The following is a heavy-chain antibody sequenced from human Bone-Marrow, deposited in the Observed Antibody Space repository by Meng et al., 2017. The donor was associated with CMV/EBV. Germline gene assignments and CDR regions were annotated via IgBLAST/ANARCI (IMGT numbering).Heavy chain of an antibody. J-gene: IGHJ6*02. CDR2: ISSSGSTI. CDR3: ARWGIVVVPGAIGYYYYGMDV. D-gene: IGHD2-2*01. CDR1: GFTFSSYE. Sequence: GESLKISCAASGFTFSSYEMNWVRQAPGKGLEWVSYISSSGSTIYYADSVKGRFTVSRENAKTSLYLQMNGLRAEDTAVYYRARWGIVVVPGAIGYYYYGMDVWGQGTTVTVSS. V-gene: IGHV3-48*03.